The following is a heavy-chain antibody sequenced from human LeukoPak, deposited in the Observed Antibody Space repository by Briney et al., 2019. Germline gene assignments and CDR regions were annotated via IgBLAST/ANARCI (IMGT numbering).Heavy chain of an antibody. J-gene: IGHJ4*02. D-gene: IGHD6-13*01. V-gene: IGHV3-30-3*01. Sequence: PGRSLRLSCATSGCTFSMSAMHWVRLAPGKGLDWVAVISFDGGNKFYADSVKGRFSISRDNSKNTLYLQMNSLGLDDTAVYFCARGRAGIAAAGFDYWGQGTLVTVSS. CDR3: ARGRAGIAAAGFDY. CDR2: ISFDGGNK. CDR1: GCTFSMSA.